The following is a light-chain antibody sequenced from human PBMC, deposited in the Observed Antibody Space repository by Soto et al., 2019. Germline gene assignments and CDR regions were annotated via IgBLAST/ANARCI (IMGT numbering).Light chain of an antibody. CDR2: EVT. V-gene: IGLV2-14*01. Sequence: QSALTQPASVSGSPGQSIDISCSGTRSDVGAYNYVSWYQQHPGKAPKLMISEVTNRPSGVSDRFSGSKSGNTASLTISGLQAEDEADYYCSSFTSRFTFVFGTGPKVTVL. CDR1: RSDVGAYNY. CDR3: SSFTSRFTFV. J-gene: IGLJ1*01.